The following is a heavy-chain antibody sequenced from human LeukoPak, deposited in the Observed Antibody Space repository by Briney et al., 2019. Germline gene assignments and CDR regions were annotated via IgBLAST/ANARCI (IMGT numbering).Heavy chain of an antibody. CDR2: LYSGGST. V-gene: IGHV3-53*01. J-gene: IGHJ4*02. CDR1: GFTVSTNY. CDR3: ARDPTPSTQYCSRTSCFYVDY. Sequence: GGSLRLSCAASGFTVSTNYMTWVRQAPGKGLEWVSVLYSGGSTYYADSVKGRFTISRDNAKNSLYLQMNSLRAEDTAVYYCARDPTPSTQYCSRTSCFYVDYWGQGTLVTVSS. D-gene: IGHD2-2*01.